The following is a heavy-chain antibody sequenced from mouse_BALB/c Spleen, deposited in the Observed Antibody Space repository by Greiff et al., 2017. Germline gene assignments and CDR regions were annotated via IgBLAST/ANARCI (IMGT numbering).Heavy chain of an antibody. V-gene: IGHV5-6*02. D-gene: IGHD2-12*01. CDR1: GFTFSSYG. CDR2: ISSGGSYT. CDR3: ARHGDTKAMDY. J-gene: IGHJ4*01. Sequence: DVKLVESGGDLVKPGGSLKLSCAASGFTFSSYGMSWVRQTPDKRLEWVATISSGGSYTYYPDSVKGRFTISRDNAKNTLYLQMSSLKSEDTAMYDCARHGDTKAMDYWGQGTSVTVSS.